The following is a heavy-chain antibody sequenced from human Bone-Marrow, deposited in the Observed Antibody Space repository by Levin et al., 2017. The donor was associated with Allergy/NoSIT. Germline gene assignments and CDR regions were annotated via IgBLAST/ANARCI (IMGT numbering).Heavy chain of an antibody. V-gene: IGHV3-21*01. CDR2: ISSSSSYI. Sequence: GASVKVSCAASGFTFSSYRMNWVRQAPGKGLEWVSSISSSSSYIYYADSVKGRFTISRDNAKNSLYLQMNSLRAEDTAVYYCARDAAGGYCSGGSCYRWDWFDPWGQGTLVTVSS. D-gene: IGHD2-15*01. CDR1: GFTFSSYR. J-gene: IGHJ5*02. CDR3: ARDAAGGYCSGGSCYRWDWFDP.